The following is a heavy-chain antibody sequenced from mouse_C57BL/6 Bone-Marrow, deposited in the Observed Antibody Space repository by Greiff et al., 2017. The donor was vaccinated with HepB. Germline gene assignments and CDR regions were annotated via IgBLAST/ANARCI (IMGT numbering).Heavy chain of an antibody. V-gene: IGHV1-64*01. CDR3: ARIYGSSSYYFDY. CDR2: IHPNSGST. CDR1: GYTFTSYW. D-gene: IGHD1-1*01. J-gene: IGHJ2*01. Sequence: VQLQQPGAELVKPGASVKLSCKASGYTFTSYWMHWVKQRPGQGLEWIGMIHPNSGSTNYNEKFKSKATLTVDKSSSTAYMQLSSLTSEDSAVYYCARIYGSSSYYFDYWGQGTTLTVSS.